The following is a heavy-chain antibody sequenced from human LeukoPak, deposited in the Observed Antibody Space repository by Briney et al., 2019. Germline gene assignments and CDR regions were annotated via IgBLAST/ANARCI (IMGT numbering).Heavy chain of an antibody. Sequence: NPGGSLRLSCAASGFTFSDAWMSWVRQAPGKGLEWVGRIKSKIDGGTTDYAAPVKGRFTISRDDSENTLYLQMNSLKTGDTAVYYCTTGTGEKYWGQGTLVTVSS. CDR1: GFTFSDAW. CDR3: TTGTGEKY. D-gene: IGHD7-27*01. CDR2: IKSKIDGGTT. J-gene: IGHJ4*02. V-gene: IGHV3-15*01.